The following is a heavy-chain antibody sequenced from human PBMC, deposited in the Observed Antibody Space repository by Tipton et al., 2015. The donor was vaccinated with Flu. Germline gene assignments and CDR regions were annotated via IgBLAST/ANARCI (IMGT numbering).Heavy chain of an antibody. Sequence: SLRLSCAASGFTFSSYGMHWVRQAPGKGLEWVAFIRCDGSNKYYADSVKGRFTISRDNSKNTLYLQMNSLRAEDTAVYYCAKGQETAMVGYIDYWGQGTLVTVSS. D-gene: IGHD5-18*01. CDR2: IRCDGSNK. V-gene: IGHV3-30*02. CDR3: AKGQETAMVGYIDY. CDR1: GFTFSSYG. J-gene: IGHJ4*02.